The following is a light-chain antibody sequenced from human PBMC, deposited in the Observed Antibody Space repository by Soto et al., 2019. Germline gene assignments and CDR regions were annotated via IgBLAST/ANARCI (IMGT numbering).Light chain of an antibody. V-gene: IGLV1-44*01. Sequence: QSALTQPPSASGTPGQRVTISCSGSNSNIETNNVYWYQQLPGMAPKLLIYSHDQRPSGVSDRFSGSKSGTSASLAISGLLSEDEADCYCAAWDDSLTGYVFGTGTKVTVL. CDR2: SHD. CDR3: AAWDDSLTGYV. CDR1: NSNIETNN. J-gene: IGLJ1*01.